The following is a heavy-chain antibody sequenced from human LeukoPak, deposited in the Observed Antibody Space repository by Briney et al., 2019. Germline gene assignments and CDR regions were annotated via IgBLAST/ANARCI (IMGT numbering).Heavy chain of an antibody. Sequence: SETLFLTCTVSGGPISSGGYYWSWIRQHPGKGLEWIGYIYYSGSTYYNPSLKSRVTISVDTSKNQFSLKLSSVTAADTAVYYCARRRRDGYNYNWGQGTLVTVSS. V-gene: IGHV4-31*03. J-gene: IGHJ4*02. CDR3: ARRRRDGYNYN. CDR1: GGPISSGGYY. D-gene: IGHD5-24*01. CDR2: IYYSGST.